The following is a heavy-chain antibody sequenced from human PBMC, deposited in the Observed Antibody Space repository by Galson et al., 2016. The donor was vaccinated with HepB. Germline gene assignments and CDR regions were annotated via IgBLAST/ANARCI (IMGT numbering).Heavy chain of an antibody. CDR3: AKGIGSGWSDY. CDR1: GFIFGDYA. CDR2: LTWNGGII. V-gene: IGHV3-9*01. Sequence: SLRLSCAASGFIFGDYAMSWVRQSPGKGLEWVSGLTWNGGIIGDATYVKGPFTISSDNTRNFLFLQMNNLRSEDTALYYCAKGIGSGWSDYWGPGTLVSVSS. J-gene: IGHJ4*02. D-gene: IGHD6-19*01.